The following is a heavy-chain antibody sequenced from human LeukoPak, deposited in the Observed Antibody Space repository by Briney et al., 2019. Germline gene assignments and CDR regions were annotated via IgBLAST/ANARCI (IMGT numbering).Heavy chain of an antibody. CDR2: INHSGST. CDR3: ATGITMVRGDAFDI. Sequence: PSETLSLTCAVYGGSFSGYYWSWIRQPPGKGREWIGEINHSGSTNYNPSLKSRVTISVDTSKNQFSLKLSSVTAADTAVYYCATGITMVRGDAFDIWGQGTMVTVSS. J-gene: IGHJ3*02. V-gene: IGHV4-34*01. CDR1: GGSFSGYY. D-gene: IGHD3-10*01.